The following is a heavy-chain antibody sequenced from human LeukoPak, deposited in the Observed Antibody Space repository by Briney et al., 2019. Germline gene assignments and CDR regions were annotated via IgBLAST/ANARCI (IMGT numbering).Heavy chain of an antibody. CDR1: GGSISSYY. D-gene: IGHD2-2*01. CDR3: ARDGQSSTSFFDY. Sequence: SETLSLTCTVSGGSISSYYWSWIRQPPGKGLEWIGYIYYSGSTDYNPSLKSRVTISVDTSKNQFSLKLSSVTAADTAVYYCARDGQSSTSFFDYWGQGTLVTVSS. CDR2: IYYSGST. J-gene: IGHJ4*02. V-gene: IGHV4-59*01.